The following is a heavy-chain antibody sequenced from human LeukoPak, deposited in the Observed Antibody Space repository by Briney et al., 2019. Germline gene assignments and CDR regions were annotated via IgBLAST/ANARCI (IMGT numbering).Heavy chain of an antibody. Sequence: PGGSLRLSCAASGFTFSSYGMHWVRQAPGKGLEWVAVIWYDGSNKYYADSVKGRFTISRDNSKNTLYLQMNSLRAKDTAVYYCAKDRWYRQTNSDHWGQGTLVTVSS. CDR1: GFTFSSYG. J-gene: IGHJ4*02. D-gene: IGHD2-15*01. CDR2: IWYDGSNK. V-gene: IGHV3-33*06. CDR3: AKDRWYRQTNSDH.